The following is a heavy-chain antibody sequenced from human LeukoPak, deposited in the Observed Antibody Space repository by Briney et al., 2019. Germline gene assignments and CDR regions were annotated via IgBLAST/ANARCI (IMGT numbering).Heavy chain of an antibody. CDR1: GFTFSSYG. CDR3: AKETWYYDRSGYYQPDY. CDR2: ISYDGSNK. D-gene: IGHD3-22*01. J-gene: IGHJ4*02. Sequence: GGSLRLSCAASGFTFSSYGMHWVRQAPGKGLEWVAVISYDGSNKYYADSVKGRFTISRDNSKNTLYLKMNSLRAEDTAVYYCAKETWYYDRSGYYQPDYWGQGTLVTVSS. V-gene: IGHV3-30*18.